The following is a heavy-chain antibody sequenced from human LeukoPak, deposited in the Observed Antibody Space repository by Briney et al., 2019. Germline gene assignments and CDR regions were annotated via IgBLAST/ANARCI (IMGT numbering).Heavy chain of an antibody. CDR2: IWDDGSKK. J-gene: IGHJ4*02. CDR1: GFSFSSYG. Sequence: GRSLRLSCAASGFSFSSYGMHWVRQPPGKGLEWVAVIWDDGSKKYYADSVRGRFTISRDNSKNTLYLLMNSLRAEDTAVYYCARDGTGVTTVVTHWGQGALVTVSS. D-gene: IGHD4-23*01. CDR3: ARDGTGVTTVVTH. V-gene: IGHV3-33*01.